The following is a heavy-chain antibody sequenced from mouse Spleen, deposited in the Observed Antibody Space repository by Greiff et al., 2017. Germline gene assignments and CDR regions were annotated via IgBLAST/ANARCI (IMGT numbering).Heavy chain of an antibody. J-gene: IGHJ2*01. CDR1: GFTFSSYY. V-gene: IGHV5-6-2*01. D-gene: IGHD2-2*01. CDR3: ARHGGYDDGGYYFDY. CDR2: INSNGGST. Sequence: EVKLVESGGGLVKLGGSLKLSCAASGFTFSSYYMSWVRQTPEKRLELVAAINSNGGSTYYPDTVKGRFTISRDNAKNTLYLQMSSLKSEDTALYYCARHGGYDDGGYYFDYWGQGTTLTVSS.